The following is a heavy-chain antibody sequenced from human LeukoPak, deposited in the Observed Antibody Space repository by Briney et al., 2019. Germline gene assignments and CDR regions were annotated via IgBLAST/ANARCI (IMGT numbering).Heavy chain of an antibody. CDR1: GGSISSGAFY. J-gene: IGHJ4*02. D-gene: IGHD2-8*01. Sequence: PSETLSLTCTVSGGSISSGAFYWSWIRQPPGKGLEWIGYIHYSGNAYYNPSLMSRVTISVGTSQNQFSMKLSSVTAADTAVYYCARVNGDYFDHWGQGTLVTVSS. CDR3: ARVNGDYFDH. V-gene: IGHV4-31*03. CDR2: IHYSGNA.